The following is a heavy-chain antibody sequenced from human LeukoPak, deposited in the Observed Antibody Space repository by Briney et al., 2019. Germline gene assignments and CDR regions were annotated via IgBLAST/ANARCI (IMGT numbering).Heavy chain of an antibody. CDR3: ARDEGIVVVPAAIRGEYDWFDP. Sequence: ASVKVSCKASGYTFTSYDINWVRQATGQGLEWMGWMNPNSGSTGYAQKFQGRVTMTRNTSISTAYMELSSLRSEDTAVYYCARDEGIVVVPAAIRGEYDWFDPWGQGTLVTVSS. D-gene: IGHD2-2*02. CDR1: GYTFTSYD. J-gene: IGHJ5*02. V-gene: IGHV1-8*01. CDR2: MNPNSGST.